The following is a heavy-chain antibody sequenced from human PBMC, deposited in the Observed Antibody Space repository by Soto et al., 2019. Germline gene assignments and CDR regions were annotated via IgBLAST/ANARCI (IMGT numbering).Heavy chain of an antibody. CDR3: AKDGIAARHQRLDY. Sequence: GGSLRLSCAASGFTFSSYAMSWVRQAPGKGLEWVSAISGSGGSTYYADSVKGRFTISRDNSKNTLYLQMNSLRAEDTAVYYCAKDGIAARHQRLDYWGQGTLVTVSS. J-gene: IGHJ4*02. D-gene: IGHD6-6*01. CDR1: GFTFSSYA. CDR2: ISGSGGST. V-gene: IGHV3-23*01.